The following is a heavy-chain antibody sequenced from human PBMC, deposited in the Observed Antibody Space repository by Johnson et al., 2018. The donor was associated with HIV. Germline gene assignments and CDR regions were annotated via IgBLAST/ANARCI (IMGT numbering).Heavy chain of an antibody. V-gene: IGHV3-30*04. J-gene: IGHJ3*02. CDR2: ISYDGSNK. CDR3: ARAGGWEQLVISRKGHDAFDI. CDR1: GFTFSSYA. Sequence: QMLLVESGGGVVQPGRPLRLSCAASGFTFSSYAMHWVRQAPGKGLEWVAVISYDGSNKYYADSVKGRFTISRDNSKNTLYLQMNSLRAEDTAVYYCARAGGWEQLVISRKGHDAFDIWGQGTMVTVSS. D-gene: IGHD6-6*01.